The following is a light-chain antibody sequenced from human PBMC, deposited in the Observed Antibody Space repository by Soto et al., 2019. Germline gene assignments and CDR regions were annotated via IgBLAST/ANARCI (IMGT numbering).Light chain of an antibody. Sequence: HCDLNRPPSANGAAGEAVTISCTGTSSDVGAYDCVSWYQQHPGKAPRLMIYEVTKRPSGVPDRFSGSKSGNTASLTVSGLQAEDEADYYCSSFTGSSTLYVFGSGTKVTVL. CDR2: EVT. CDR1: SSDVGAYDC. J-gene: IGLJ1*01. V-gene: IGLV2-8*01. CDR3: SSFTGSSTLYV.